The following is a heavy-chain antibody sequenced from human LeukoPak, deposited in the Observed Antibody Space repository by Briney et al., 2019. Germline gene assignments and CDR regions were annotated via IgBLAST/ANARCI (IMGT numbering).Heavy chain of an antibody. D-gene: IGHD3-10*01. V-gene: IGHV3-7*01. CDR3: ARVTMVRGAPSHMDV. Sequence: GGSLRLSCAASGFTFSSYWMSWVRQAPGKGLEWVANIKQDGSEKYYVDSVKGRFTISRDNAKNSLYLQMNSLRAEDTAVYYCARVTMVRGAPSHMDVWGQGTTVTVPS. CDR1: GFTFSSYW. J-gene: IGHJ6*02. CDR2: IKQDGSEK.